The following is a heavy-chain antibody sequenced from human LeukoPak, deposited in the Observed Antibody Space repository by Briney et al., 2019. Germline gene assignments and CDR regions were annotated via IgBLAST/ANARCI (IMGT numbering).Heavy chain of an antibody. CDR3: ARVRGGYYPAFDY. V-gene: IGHV4-31*03. CDR1: GGSISSGGYY. CDR2: IYYSGST. J-gene: IGHJ4*02. D-gene: IGHD3-22*01. Sequence: SETLSLTCTVSGGSISSGGYYWSWIRQHPGKGLEWIGCIYYSGSTYYNPSLKSRVTISVDTSKNQFSLKLSSVTAADTAVYYCARVRGGYYPAFDYWGQGTLVTVSS.